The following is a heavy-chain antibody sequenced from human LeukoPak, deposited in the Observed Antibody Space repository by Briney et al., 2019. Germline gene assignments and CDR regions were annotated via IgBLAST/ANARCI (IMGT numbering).Heavy chain of an antibody. CDR1: GFTFSSYA. Sequence: GGSLRLSCVASGFTFSSYAITWVRQAPGKGLDWVSVISGSGDTTYYADSVKGRFTISRDNSKNTLYLQMNSLRAEDTAVYYCAKESPVFDYWGQGTLVTVSS. V-gene: IGHV3-23*01. J-gene: IGHJ4*02. CDR3: AKESPVFDY. CDR2: ISGSGDTT.